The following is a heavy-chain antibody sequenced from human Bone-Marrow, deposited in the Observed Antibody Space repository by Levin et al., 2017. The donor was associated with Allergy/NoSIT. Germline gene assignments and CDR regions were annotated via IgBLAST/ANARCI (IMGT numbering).Heavy chain of an antibody. CDR3: AKDLPANMVRGDMVADY. CDR2: ISGSGGST. CDR1: GFTFSSYA. V-gene: IGHV3-23*01. J-gene: IGHJ4*02. Sequence: AASVKVSCAASGFTFSSYAMSWVRQAPGKGLEWVSAISGSGGSTYYADSVKGRFTISRDNSKNTLYLQMNSLRAEDTAVYYCAKDLPANMVRGDMVADYWGQGTLVTVSS. D-gene: IGHD3-10*01.